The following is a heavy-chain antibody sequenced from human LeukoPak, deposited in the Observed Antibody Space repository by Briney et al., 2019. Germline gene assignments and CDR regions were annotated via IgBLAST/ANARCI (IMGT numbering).Heavy chain of an antibody. D-gene: IGHD2-2*01. CDR2: ISYDGSNK. Sequence: GGSLRPSCAASGFTFSSYAMHWVRQAPGKGLEWVAVISYDGSNKYYADSVKGRFTISRDNSKNTLYLQMNSLRAEDTAVYYCARSAMGPVETLPFDYWGQGTLVTVSS. CDR1: GFTFSSYA. V-gene: IGHV3-30-3*01. CDR3: ARSAMGPVETLPFDY. J-gene: IGHJ4*02.